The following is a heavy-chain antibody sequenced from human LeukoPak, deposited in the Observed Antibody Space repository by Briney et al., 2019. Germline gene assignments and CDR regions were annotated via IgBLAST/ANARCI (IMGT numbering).Heavy chain of an antibody. D-gene: IGHD4-17*01. Sequence: GGTLRLSCAASGFTFSSYGMSWVRQAPGKGLEWVSPISGSGGSTYYADSVKGRFTISRDNSKNTLYLQMNSLRAEDTAVYYCAKGRTTTVRFLIDYWGQGTLVTVSS. V-gene: IGHV3-23*01. CDR2: ISGSGGST. CDR3: AKGRTTTVRFLIDY. CDR1: GFTFSSYG. J-gene: IGHJ4*02.